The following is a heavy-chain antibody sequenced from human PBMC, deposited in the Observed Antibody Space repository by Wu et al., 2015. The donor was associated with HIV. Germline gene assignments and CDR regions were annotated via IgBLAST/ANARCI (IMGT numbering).Heavy chain of an antibody. Sequence: QVQLVQSGAEVKKPGSSVKVSCKASGGTFSSYAISWVRQAPGQGLEWMGGIIPFSGTTNYAQKFQGRVTITADESTNTAYMELTNVRSEDTAVYFCARAGGYYGMDVVGPRGPRSSSR. CDR1: GGTFSSYA. CDR2: IIPFSGTT. J-gene: IGHJ6*02. CDR3: ARAGGYYGMDV. V-gene: IGHV1-69*12.